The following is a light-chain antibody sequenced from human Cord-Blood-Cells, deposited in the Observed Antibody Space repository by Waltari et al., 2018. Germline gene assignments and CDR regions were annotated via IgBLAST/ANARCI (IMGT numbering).Light chain of an antibody. CDR3: AAWDDSLWV. CDR1: SSNIGSNY. V-gene: IGLV1-47*01. J-gene: IGLJ3*02. CDR2: RNN. Sequence: QSVLTQSPSASVTPGQRVTISCSGSSSNIGSNYVYWYQQLPGTAPKLLIYRNNQRPSGVPDRFSGSKSGTSASLAISGLRSEDEADYYCAAWDDSLWVFGGGTKLTVL.